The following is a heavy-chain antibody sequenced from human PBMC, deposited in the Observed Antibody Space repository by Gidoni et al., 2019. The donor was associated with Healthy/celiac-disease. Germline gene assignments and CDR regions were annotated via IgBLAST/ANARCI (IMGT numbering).Heavy chain of an antibody. CDR1: GFPFSSYS. D-gene: IGHD4-4*01. CDR3: ARFPRYDYSNVDWFDP. Sequence: EVQLVESGGGLVKPGGSLRLSCAASGFPFSSYSMNWVRQAPGKGLEWVSSISSSSSYIYYADSVKGRFTISRDNAKNSLYLQMNSLRAEDTAVYYCARFPRYDYSNVDWFDPWGQGTLVTVSS. J-gene: IGHJ5*02. V-gene: IGHV3-21*01. CDR2: ISSSSSYI.